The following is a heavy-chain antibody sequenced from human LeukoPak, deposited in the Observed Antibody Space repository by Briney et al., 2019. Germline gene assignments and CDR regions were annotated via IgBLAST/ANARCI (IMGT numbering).Heavy chain of an antibody. CDR3: ARGYCSGGVCYSIYFDY. J-gene: IGHJ4*02. CDR1: GFIISTYW. D-gene: IGHD2-15*01. CDR2: IKQDGSKK. V-gene: IGHV3-7*01. Sequence: GGSLRLSCAASGFIISTYWMSWVRQAPGKRLEWVANIKQDGSKKYYVDSVKGRFTMSRDNAKNSLYLQMSSLRAEDTAVYYCARGYCSGGVCYSIYFDYWGQGTLVTVSS.